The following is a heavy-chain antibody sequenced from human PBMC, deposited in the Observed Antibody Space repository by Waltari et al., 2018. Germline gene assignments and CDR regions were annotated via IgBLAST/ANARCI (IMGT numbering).Heavy chain of an antibody. V-gene: IGHV3-21*04. CDR3: AKGSSEYSRNDAFDI. CDR1: GFTFSSYS. J-gene: IGHJ3*02. CDR2: ISSSSSYI. D-gene: IGHD6-6*01. Sequence: EVQLVESGGGLVKPGGSLRLSCAASGFTFSSYSMNWVRQAPGKGLEWVSSISSSSSYIYYADSVKGRFTISRDNSKNSLYLQMNSLRTEDTALYYCAKGSSEYSRNDAFDIWGQGTMVTVSS.